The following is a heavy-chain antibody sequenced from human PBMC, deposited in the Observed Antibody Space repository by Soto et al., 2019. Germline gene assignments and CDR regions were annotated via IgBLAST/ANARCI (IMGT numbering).Heavy chain of an antibody. V-gene: IGHV3-9*01. CDR2: ISWNSGSI. CDR1: GFTFDDYA. J-gene: IGHJ4*02. D-gene: IGHD1-26*01. CDR3: AKDMRSWGSRALDY. Sequence: EVQLVESGGGSVQPGRSLRLSCAASGFTFDDYAMHWVRQAPGKGLEWVSGISWNSGSIGYADSVKGRFTISRDNAKNSLYLQMNSLRAEDTALYYCAKDMRSWGSRALDYWGQGTLVTVSS.